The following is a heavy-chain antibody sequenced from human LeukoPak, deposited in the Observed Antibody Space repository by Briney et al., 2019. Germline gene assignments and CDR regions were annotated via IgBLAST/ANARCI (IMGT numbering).Heavy chain of an antibody. J-gene: IGHJ3*01. D-gene: IGHD4-23*01. CDR2: ISTSDRRV. Sequence: PGGSLRLSCIGSGFTFSDRYMAWIRRRPGKGLEWLSYISTSDRRVYLADSVKGRFTVSRDDARKSLFLQMNSLRPDDTAVYYCARDRAVGASDSYDLWGPGTMVIVSS. V-gene: IGHV3-11*04. CDR1: GFTFSDRY. CDR3: ARDRAVGASDSYDL.